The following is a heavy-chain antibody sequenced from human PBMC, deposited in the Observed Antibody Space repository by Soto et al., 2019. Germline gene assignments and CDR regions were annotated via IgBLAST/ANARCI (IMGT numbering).Heavy chain of an antibody. D-gene: IGHD4-17*01. CDR1: RYTFTSYY. Sequence: TSVKVSCKASRYTFTSYYMHWVRQAPGQGLEWMGIINPSGGSTSYAQKFQGRVTMTRDTSTSTVYMELSSLRSEDTAVYYCARDTALYNWFDPWGQGTLVTVSS. J-gene: IGHJ5*02. CDR2: INPSGGST. CDR3: ARDTALYNWFDP. V-gene: IGHV1-46*01.